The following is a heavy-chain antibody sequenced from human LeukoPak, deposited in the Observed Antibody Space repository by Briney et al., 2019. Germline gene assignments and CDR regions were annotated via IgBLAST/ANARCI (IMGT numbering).Heavy chain of an antibody. V-gene: IGHV1-18*01. J-gene: IGHJ4*02. CDR2: ISAYNGDT. Sequence: ASVKVSCKASGYTFTSYGISWVRQAPGQGLEWMGWISAYNGDTNYAQKLQGRVTMTTDTSTSTAYMELRSLRSGDTAVYYCARTSMATIKQHFDYWGQGTLVTVSS. CDR3: ARTSMATIKQHFDY. D-gene: IGHD5-24*01. CDR1: GYTFTSYG.